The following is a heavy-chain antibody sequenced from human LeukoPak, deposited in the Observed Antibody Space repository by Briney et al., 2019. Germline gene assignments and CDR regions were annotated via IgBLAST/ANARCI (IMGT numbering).Heavy chain of an antibody. V-gene: IGHV3-23*01. Sequence: GGSLRLSCVVSGFTINGYAMSWVRQAPGKGLEWVSTIRGDGGETNYADSVKGRLTVSRDNSKNTLYLQMNSLKIDDTAVYYCATGVTFWGGGFDYWGQGTLVTTS. CDR3: ATGVTFWGGGFDY. J-gene: IGHJ4*02. D-gene: IGHD2/OR15-2a*01. CDR2: IRGDGGET. CDR1: GFTINGYA.